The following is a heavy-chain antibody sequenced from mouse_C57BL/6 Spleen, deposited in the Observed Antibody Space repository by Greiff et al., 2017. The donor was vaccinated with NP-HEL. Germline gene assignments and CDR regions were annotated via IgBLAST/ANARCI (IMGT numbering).Heavy chain of an antibody. CDR1: GYTFTSYW. V-gene: IGHV1-55*01. J-gene: IGHJ4*01. CDR2: IYPGSGST. CDR3: ARTLITTVVEAMDY. D-gene: IGHD1-1*01. Sequence: QVQLQQPGAELVKPGASVKMSCKASGYTFTSYWITWVKQRPGQGLEWIGDIYPGSGSTNYNEKFKSKATLTVDTSSSTAYMQLSSLTSEDSAVYYCARTLITTVVEAMDYWGQGTSVTVSS.